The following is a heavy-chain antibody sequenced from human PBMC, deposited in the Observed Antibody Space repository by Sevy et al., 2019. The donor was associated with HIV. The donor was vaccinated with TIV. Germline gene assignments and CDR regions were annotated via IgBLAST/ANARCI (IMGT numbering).Heavy chain of an antibody. V-gene: IGHV3-21*01. CDR1: GFTFSSYS. D-gene: IGHD3-9*01. CDR2: ISSSSSYI. Sequence: GGSLRLSCAASGFTFSSYSMNWVRQAPGKGLEWVSSISSSSSYIYYADSVKGRFTISRDNAKNSRYLQMNSLRAEDTAVYYCARYSYYDILTGSHYYYYGMDVWGQGTTVTVSS. CDR3: ARYSYYDILTGSHYYYYGMDV. J-gene: IGHJ6*02.